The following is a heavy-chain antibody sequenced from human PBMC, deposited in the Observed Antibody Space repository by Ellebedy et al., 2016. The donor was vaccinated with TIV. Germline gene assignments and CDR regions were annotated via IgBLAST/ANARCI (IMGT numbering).Heavy chain of an antibody. D-gene: IGHD3-3*01. CDR3: ARAGLRFLEWGYFDL. Sequence: AASVKVSCKASGGTFSSYAISWARQAPGHGLEWMGGIIPIFGTANYAQKFQGRVTITADKSTSTAYMELSSLRSEDTAVYYCARAGLRFLEWGYFDLWGRGTLVTVSS. CDR1: GGTFSSYA. CDR2: IIPIFGTA. V-gene: IGHV1-69*06. J-gene: IGHJ2*01.